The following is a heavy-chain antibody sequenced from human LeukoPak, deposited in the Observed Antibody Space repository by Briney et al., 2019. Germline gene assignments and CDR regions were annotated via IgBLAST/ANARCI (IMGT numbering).Heavy chain of an antibody. D-gene: IGHD5-12*01. CDR3: ARHRLNWFDP. CDR2: INHSGST. Sequence: SDTLSLPCAVYGRPFSGYYWSWTPQPPGKGLEWIGEINHSGSTNYHPSLKSRVTISVDTSKNQFPLKLSSVTAADTAVYYCARHRLNWFDPWGQGTLVTVSS. J-gene: IGHJ5*02. CDR1: GRPFSGYY. V-gene: IGHV4-34*01.